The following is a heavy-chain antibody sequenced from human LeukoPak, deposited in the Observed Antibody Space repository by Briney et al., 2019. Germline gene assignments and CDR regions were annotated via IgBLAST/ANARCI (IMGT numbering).Heavy chain of an antibody. V-gene: IGHV3-20*01. CDR3: AREATIFGVVDYYYHYMDV. Sequence: PGGSLRLSCAASGFTFDDYAMHWVRQAPGKGLEWVSGINWNGGSTGYADSVKGRFTISRDNAKNSLYLQMNSLRAEDTALYHCAREATIFGVVDYYYHYMDVWGKGTTVTVSS. CDR2: INWNGGST. D-gene: IGHD3-3*01. CDR1: GFTFDDYA. J-gene: IGHJ6*03.